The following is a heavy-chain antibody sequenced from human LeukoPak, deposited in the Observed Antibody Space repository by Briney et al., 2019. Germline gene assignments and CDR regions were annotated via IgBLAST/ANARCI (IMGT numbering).Heavy chain of an antibody. V-gene: IGHV1-2*02. CDR3: ARVYFDWSEYFQH. J-gene: IGHJ1*01. Sequence: GASVNVSCKASGYTFTGYYMHWVRQAPGQGLEWMGWINPNSGGTNYAQKFQGRVTMTRDTSISTAYMELSRLRSDDTAVYYCARVYFDWSEYFQHWGQGTLVTVSS. D-gene: IGHD3-9*01. CDR1: GYTFTGYY. CDR2: INPNSGGT.